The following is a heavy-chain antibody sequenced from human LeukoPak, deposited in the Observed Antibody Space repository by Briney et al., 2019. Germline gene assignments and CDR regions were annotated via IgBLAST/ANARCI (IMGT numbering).Heavy chain of an antibody. CDR2: IKIDGSGT. V-gene: IGHV3-74*01. J-gene: IGHJ2*01. D-gene: IGHD1-26*01. Sequence: GGSLRLSCAASGFTFSSYWMNWVRQAPGKGLEWVSRIKIDGSGTNYADSVKGRFTISRDNDKNTLYLQMHSLRAEDTAMYYCSRVLPGGSRSLDLWGLGTLVIVSS. CDR3: SRVLPGGSRSLDL. CDR1: GFTFSSYW.